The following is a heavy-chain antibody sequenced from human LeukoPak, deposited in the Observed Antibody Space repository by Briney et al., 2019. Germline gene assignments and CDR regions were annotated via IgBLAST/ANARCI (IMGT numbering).Heavy chain of an antibody. CDR1: GFTFSNAW. J-gene: IGHJ4*02. CDR3: TTRSYCSGGSCRMDFDY. Sequence: PGGSLRLSCAASGFTFSNAWMSWVRRAPGKGLEWVGRIKSKTDGGTTDYAAPVKGRFTISRDDSKNTLYLQMNSLKTEDTAVYYCTTRSYCSGGSCRMDFDYWGQGTLVTVSS. D-gene: IGHD2-15*01. V-gene: IGHV3-15*01. CDR2: IKSKTDGGTT.